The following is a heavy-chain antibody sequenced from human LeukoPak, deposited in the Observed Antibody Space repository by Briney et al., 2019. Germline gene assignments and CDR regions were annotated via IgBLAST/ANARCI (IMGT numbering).Heavy chain of an antibody. CDR3: ARDVSEWELLSFDY. Sequence: ASVKVSCKASGYTFTGYYMHWVRQAPGQGLEWMGRINPNSGGTNYAQKFQGRVTMTRDTSISTAYMELSRLRSDDTAVYYCARDVSEWELLSFDYWGQGPLVTVSS. V-gene: IGHV1-2*06. D-gene: IGHD1-26*01. CDR2: INPNSGGT. J-gene: IGHJ4*02. CDR1: GYTFTGYY.